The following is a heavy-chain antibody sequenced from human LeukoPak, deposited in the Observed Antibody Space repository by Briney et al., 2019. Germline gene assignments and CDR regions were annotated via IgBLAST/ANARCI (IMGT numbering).Heavy chain of an antibody. CDR2: IKQDESQK. V-gene: IGHV3-7*01. CDR3: ARDHYYGSGSYYNR. J-gene: IGHJ4*02. CDR1: GFTFSSYW. Sequence: GGSLRLSCAASGFTFSSYWMSWVGQAPGKGREGVANIKQDESQKYYVDSVKGRFTISRDNAKNSLYLQMNSPRPEDTAVYYCARDHYYGSGSYYNRWGQGTLVTVSS. D-gene: IGHD3-10*01.